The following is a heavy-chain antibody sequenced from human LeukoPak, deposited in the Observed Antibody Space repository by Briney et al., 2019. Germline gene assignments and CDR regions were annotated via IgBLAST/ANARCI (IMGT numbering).Heavy chain of an antibody. CDR1: GFTFSIYS. CDR3: AREDASSWDH. J-gene: IGHJ4*02. D-gene: IGHD6-13*01. V-gene: IGHV3-21*01. CDR2: IISSGSYI. Sequence: GGSLRLSCAASGFTFSIYSMDWVRQAPGKGLEWVSSIISSGSYIYYADSVKGRFTISRDNAKNSLYLQMNSLRAEDTAVYYCAREDASSWDHWGQGILVTVSS.